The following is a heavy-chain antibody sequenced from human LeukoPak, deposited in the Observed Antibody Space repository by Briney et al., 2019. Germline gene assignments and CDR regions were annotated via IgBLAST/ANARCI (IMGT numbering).Heavy chain of an antibody. D-gene: IGHD3-22*01. CDR1: GGSINSSSYY. CDR2: IYHSGST. V-gene: IGHV4-39*07. J-gene: IGHJ4*02. CDR3: ARRGGYYDSSGYGN. Sequence: SETLSLTCTVSGGSINSSSYYWGWIRQPPGKGLEWIGSIYHSGSTYYNPSLKSRVTISVDTSKNQFSLKLSSVTAADTAVYYCARRGGYYDSSGYGNWGQGTLVTVSS.